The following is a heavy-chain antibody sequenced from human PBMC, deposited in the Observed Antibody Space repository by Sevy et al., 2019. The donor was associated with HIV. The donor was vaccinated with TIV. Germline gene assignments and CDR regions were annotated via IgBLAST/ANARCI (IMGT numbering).Heavy chain of an antibody. CDR3: ASGPAPLNMIRAQGTVGAEYFHH. CDR1: GYSFTDYY. Sequence: ASVKVSCKASGYSFTDYYIHWVRQAPGQGLEWMGWINPNSGGTNYAQKFQGRVTMTRERSIRTAYMELSRLRADDTATYYCASGPAPLNMIRAQGTVGAEYFHHWGRGTLVTVSS. D-gene: IGHD3-10*01. CDR2: INPNSGGT. J-gene: IGHJ1*01. V-gene: IGHV1-2*02.